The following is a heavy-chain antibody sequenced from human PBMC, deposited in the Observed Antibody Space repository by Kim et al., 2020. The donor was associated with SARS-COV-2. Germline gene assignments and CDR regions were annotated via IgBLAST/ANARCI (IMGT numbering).Heavy chain of an antibody. Sequence: GGSLRLSCAASGFTFSSYGMHWVRQAPGKGLEWVAVIWYDGSNKYYADSVKGRFTISRDNSKNTLYLQMNSLRAEDTAVYYCARGRYCSSTSCAGDWFDPWGQGTLVTVSS. V-gene: IGHV3-33*01. J-gene: IGHJ5*02. CDR2: IWYDGSNK. CDR1: GFTFSSYG. CDR3: ARGRYCSSTSCAGDWFDP. D-gene: IGHD2-2*01.